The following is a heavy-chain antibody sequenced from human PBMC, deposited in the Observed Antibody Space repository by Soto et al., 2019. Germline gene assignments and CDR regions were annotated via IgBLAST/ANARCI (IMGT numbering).Heavy chain of an antibody. CDR1: GFTFSSYG. V-gene: IGHV3-33*01. D-gene: IGHD2-15*01. J-gene: IGHJ4*02. CDR2: IWYDGSNK. CDR3: ARGRGSLDY. Sequence: QVQLVESGGGVVQPGRSLRLSCASSGFTFSSYGMHWVRQAPGKGLEWVAVIWYDGSNKYYADSVKGRFTISRDNSKNTLYLQMNSLRAEDTAVYYCARGRGSLDYWGQGTLVTVSS.